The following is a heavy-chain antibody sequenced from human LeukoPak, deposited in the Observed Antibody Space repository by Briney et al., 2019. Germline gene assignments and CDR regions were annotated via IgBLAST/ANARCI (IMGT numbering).Heavy chain of an antibody. D-gene: IGHD2/OR15-2a*01. CDR1: VGSVSIGSYY. J-gene: IGHJ4*02. CDR3: ARDLSADY. V-gene: IGHV4-61*01. Sequence: SETLSLTCTVPVGSVSIGSYYWTWIRRPPGKGLEWIGYIYYSGSTNYNPSLKSRVTISLDSSKNQFSLKLSSVTAADTAVYYCARDLSADYWGQGTLVTVSS. CDR2: IYYSGST.